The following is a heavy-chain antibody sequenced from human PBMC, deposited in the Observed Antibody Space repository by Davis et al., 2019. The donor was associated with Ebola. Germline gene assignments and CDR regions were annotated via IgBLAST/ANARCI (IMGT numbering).Heavy chain of an antibody. CDR1: GFTFSGSA. Sequence: PGGSLRLSCAASGFTFSGSAMHWVRQASGKGLEWVGRIRSKANSYATAYAASVKGRFTISRDDSKNTAYLQMNSLKTEDTAVYYCTRTTTNSDDYWGQGTLVTVSS. CDR3: TRTTTNSDDY. CDR2: IRSKANSYAT. D-gene: IGHD1-14*01. J-gene: IGHJ4*02. V-gene: IGHV3-73*01.